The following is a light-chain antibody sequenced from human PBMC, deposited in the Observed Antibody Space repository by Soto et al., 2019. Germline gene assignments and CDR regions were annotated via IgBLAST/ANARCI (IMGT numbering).Light chain of an antibody. CDR3: QSHSSVPPVT. V-gene: IGKV1-27*01. CDR1: QDISNY. J-gene: IGKJ3*01. CDR2: AAS. Sequence: DIQMTQSPSSLSASVGDRVTITCRASQDISNYLAWYQQQTGKAPKLLIYAASTLQSGVPSRFSGSGSGTDFTLTICSLQPEDVATYYCQSHSSVPPVTFGPGTKVNL.